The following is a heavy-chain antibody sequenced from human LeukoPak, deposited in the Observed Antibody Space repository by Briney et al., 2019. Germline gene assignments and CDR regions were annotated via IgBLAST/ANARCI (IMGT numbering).Heavy chain of an antibody. CDR1: GYTFTSYD. CDR2: MNPNSGNT. V-gene: IGHV1-8*03. D-gene: IGHD3-3*01. Sequence: GASVKVSCKASGYTFTSYDINWVRQATGQGLEWMGWMNPNSGNTGYAQKFQGRVTITRNTSISTAYMELSSLRSEDTAVYYCARGANRSNYDFWSGLLYYYYMDVWGKGTTVTVSS. CDR3: ARGANRSNYDFWSGLLYYYYMDV. J-gene: IGHJ6*03.